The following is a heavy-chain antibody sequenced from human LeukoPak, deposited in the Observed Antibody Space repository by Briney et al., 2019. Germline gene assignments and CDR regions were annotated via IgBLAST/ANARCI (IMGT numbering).Heavy chain of an antibody. CDR2: ISSNGGTT. CDR1: GFTFSSDA. D-gene: IGHD3-22*01. Sequence: PGGSLRLSCAASGFTFSSDAMHWVRQAPGTGLEYVSAISSNGGTTHYGNSVKGRFTISRDNSKNTPYLQMGSLRAEDMAVYFCARSSGYGYYFDYWGQGTLVTVSS. J-gene: IGHJ4*02. V-gene: IGHV3-64*01. CDR3: ARSSGYGYYFDY.